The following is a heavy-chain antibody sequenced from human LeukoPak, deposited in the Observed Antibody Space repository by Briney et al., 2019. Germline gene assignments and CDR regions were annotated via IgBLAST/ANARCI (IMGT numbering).Heavy chain of an antibody. Sequence: SVKVSCKASGGTFSSYAISWVRQAPGQGLEWMGGIIPIFGTANYAQKFQGRVTITADESTSTAYMELSSLRSEDTAVYYCARRGGYDFWSGWVDYWGQGTLVTVSS. J-gene: IGHJ4*02. CDR3: ARRGGYDFWSGWVDY. CDR2: IIPIFGTA. V-gene: IGHV1-69*01. D-gene: IGHD3-3*01. CDR1: GGTFSSYA.